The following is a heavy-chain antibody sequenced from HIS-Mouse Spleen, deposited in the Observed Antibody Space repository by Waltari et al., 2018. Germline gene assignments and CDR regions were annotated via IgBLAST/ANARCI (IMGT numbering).Heavy chain of an antibody. CDR3: ARASRDLLLPRYFDL. CDR1: GGSISSYY. J-gene: IGHJ2*01. Sequence: QVQLQESGPGLVKPSETLSLTCTVSGGSISSYYWSWIRQPPGKGLEWIGYYSGSTNSNPPLKSRVTISVDTSKNQFSLKLSSVTAADTAVYYCARASRDLLLPRYFDLWGRGTLVTVSS. CDR2: YYSGST. V-gene: IGHV4-59*01.